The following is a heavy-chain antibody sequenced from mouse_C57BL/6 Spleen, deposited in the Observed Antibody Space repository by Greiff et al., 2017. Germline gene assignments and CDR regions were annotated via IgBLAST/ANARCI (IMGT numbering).Heavy chain of an antibody. D-gene: IGHD1-1*01. J-gene: IGHJ3*01. CDR1: GYSITSGYY. Sequence: EVQLVESGPGLVKPSQSLSLTCSVTGYSITSGYYWNWIRQFPGNKLEWMGYISYDGSNNYNPSLKNRISITRDTSKNQFFLKLNSVTTEDTATYYCARERDYYGSSGFAYWGQGTLVTVSA. CDR3: ARERDYYGSSGFAY. V-gene: IGHV3-6*01. CDR2: ISYDGSN.